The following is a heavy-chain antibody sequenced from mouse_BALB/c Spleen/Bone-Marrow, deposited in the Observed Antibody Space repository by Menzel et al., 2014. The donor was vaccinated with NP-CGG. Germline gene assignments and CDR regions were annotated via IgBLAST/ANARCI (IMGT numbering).Heavy chain of an antibody. Sequence: EVKLVESGGGLVQPGGSLRLSCATSGFTFTDYYVSWVRQPPGKALEWLAFIRNKANGYTTEYSASVKGRFTISRDNSQSILYLQMNTLRAEDSATYYCARDMGLLRFDYWGHGTTLTVSS. CDR1: GFTFTDYY. D-gene: IGHD1-1*01. CDR2: IRNKANGYTT. J-gene: IGHJ2*01. V-gene: IGHV7-3*02. CDR3: ARDMGLLRFDY.